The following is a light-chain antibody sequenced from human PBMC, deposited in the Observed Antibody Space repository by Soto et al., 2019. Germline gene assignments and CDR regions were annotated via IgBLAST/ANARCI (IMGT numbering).Light chain of an antibody. Sequence: DIVMTQSPFSLPVNPGEPASISRWSSQSLLDSNGNNHLNWYLQKPGQSPQVLIYLGSNRASGVPARFSGSGSGTDFTLKISRVEAEDVGVYYCMQALQTPLTFGQGTRLEIK. CDR1: QSLLDSNGNNH. CDR3: MQALQTPLT. J-gene: IGKJ5*01. V-gene: IGKV2-28*01. CDR2: LGS.